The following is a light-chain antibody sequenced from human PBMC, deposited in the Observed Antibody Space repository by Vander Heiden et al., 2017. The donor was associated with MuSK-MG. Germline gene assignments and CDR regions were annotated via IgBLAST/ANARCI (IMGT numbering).Light chain of an antibody. CDR1: RRARWSVGRTY. J-gene: IGKJ2*03. CDR3: IQNGRPPSS. V-gene: IGKV2D-29*01. CDR2: AVS. Sequence: EIVMTHTPLSLSVTPGQPAPITGKFSRRARWSVGRTYLCWYLQKPGQPPRLLIYAVSSRFSGMPDRFSGSGSVTEFTLNISRLEAEDLATYYCIQNGRPPSSLGQGTKLEIK.